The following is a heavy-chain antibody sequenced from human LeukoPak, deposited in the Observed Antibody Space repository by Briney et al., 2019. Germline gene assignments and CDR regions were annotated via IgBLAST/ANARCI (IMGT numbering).Heavy chain of an antibody. CDR3: AKDMSRTRRSYYDSSSSDY. V-gene: IGHV3-30*02. CDR2: IRYDGSNK. J-gene: IGHJ4*02. CDR1: GFTFSSYG. Sequence: GGSLRLSCAASGFTFSSYGMHWVRQAPGKGLEWVAFIRYDGSNKYYADSVKGRFTISRDNSKNTLYLQMNSLRAEDTAVYYCAKDMSRTRRSYYDSSSSDYWGQGTLVTVSS. D-gene: IGHD3-22*01.